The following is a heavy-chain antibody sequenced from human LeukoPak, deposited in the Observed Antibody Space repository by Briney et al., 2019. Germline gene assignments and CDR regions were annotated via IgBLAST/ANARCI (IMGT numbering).Heavy chain of an antibody. J-gene: IGHJ4*02. Sequence: PGGSLRLSCAASGFTFSDYYMSWIRQAPGKGLEWVSYISSSGSTIYYADSVKGRFTISRDNAKNSLYLQMNSLRAEDTALYYCARDPGDILVVGTFDHWGQGTLVTVSS. CDR2: ISSSGSTI. CDR3: ARDPGDILVVGTFDH. V-gene: IGHV3-11*01. D-gene: IGHD2-15*01. CDR1: GFTFSDYY.